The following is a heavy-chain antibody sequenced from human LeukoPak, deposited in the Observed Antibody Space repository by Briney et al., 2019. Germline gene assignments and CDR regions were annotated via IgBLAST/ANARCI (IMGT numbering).Heavy chain of an antibody. D-gene: IGHD6-19*01. Sequence: SETLSLTCTVSGGSISSYYWSWIRQPPGKGLEWIGYIYYSGSTNYNPSLKSRVTISVDTSKNQFSLKLSSVTAADTAVYYCAKGMVAVAGHAYYYGLDVWGQGTTVTVSS. V-gene: IGHV4-59*08. J-gene: IGHJ6*02. CDR2: IYYSGST. CDR3: AKGMVAVAGHAYYYGLDV. CDR1: GGSISSYY.